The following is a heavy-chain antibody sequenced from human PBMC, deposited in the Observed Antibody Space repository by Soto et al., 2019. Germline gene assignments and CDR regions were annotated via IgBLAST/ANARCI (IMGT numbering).Heavy chain of an antibody. J-gene: IGHJ3*02. D-gene: IGHD3-22*01. CDR1: GYTFTSYV. CDR3: ARTGGYYYDSSGYNGDAFDI. V-gene: IGHV1-18*04. CDR2: ISAYNGNT. Sequence: GASVKVSCKASGYTFTSYVIGWVRQAPGQGLERMGWISAYNGNTNYAQKLQGRVTMTTDTSTSTAYMELRSLRSDDTAVYYCARTGGYYYDSSGYNGDAFDIWGQGTMVTVSS.